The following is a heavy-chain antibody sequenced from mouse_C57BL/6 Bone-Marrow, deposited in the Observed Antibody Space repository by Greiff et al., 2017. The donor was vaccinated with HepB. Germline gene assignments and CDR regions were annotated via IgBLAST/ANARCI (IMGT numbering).Heavy chain of an antibody. V-gene: IGHV5-4*01. J-gene: IGHJ4*01. Sequence: VQLKESGGGLVKPGGSLKLSCAASGFTFSSYAMSWVRQTPEKRLEWVATISDGGSYTYYPDNVKGRFTISRDNAKNNLYLQMSHLKSEDTAMYYCARDWYYGSSYLYAMDYWGQGTSVTVSS. CDR2: ISDGGSYT. CDR1: GFTFSSYA. CDR3: ARDWYYGSSYLYAMDY. D-gene: IGHD1-1*01.